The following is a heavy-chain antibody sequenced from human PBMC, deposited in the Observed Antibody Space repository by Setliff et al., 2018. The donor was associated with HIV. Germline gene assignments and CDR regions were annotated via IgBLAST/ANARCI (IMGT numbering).Heavy chain of an antibody. CDR3: ARAGRSGSYNHYYYYYMDV. V-gene: IGHV1-46*01. CDR2: INPSGGST. D-gene: IGHD1-26*01. Sequence: ASVKVSCKASGYTFTSYCMHWVRQAPGQGLEWMGIINPSGGSTNYAQKFQGRVTMTRDTSTSTVYMELSSLRSEDTAVYYCARAGRSGSYNHYYYYYMDVWGKGTTVTV. J-gene: IGHJ6*03. CDR1: GYTFTSYC.